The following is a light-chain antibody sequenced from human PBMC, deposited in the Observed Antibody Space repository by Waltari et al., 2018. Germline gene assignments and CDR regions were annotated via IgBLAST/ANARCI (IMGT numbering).Light chain of an antibody. J-gene: IGKJ4*01. CDR1: ESVLFSSRHKNH. CDR3: QQYYDSPLT. Sequence: DIVMTQSPDSLAVSLGERATLNCQSSESVLFSSRHKNHLAWYQQKPGHPPKLLLYWASTRESGVPDRFSGSGSGTDFTLTISSLQAEDVAIYYCQQYYDSPLTFGGGTKVEIK. CDR2: WAS. V-gene: IGKV4-1*01.